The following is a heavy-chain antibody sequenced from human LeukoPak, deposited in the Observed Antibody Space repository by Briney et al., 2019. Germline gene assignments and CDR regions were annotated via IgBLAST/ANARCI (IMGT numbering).Heavy chain of an antibody. D-gene: IGHD1-14*01. V-gene: IGHV4-38-2*02. CDR1: GYSISSGYY. CDR2: IDHSGST. J-gene: IGHJ4*02. Sequence: SETLSLTCTVSGYSISSGYYWGWIRQPPGKGREWSGRIDHSGSTYYNPSLNSRVTISVETSKNTFSLKLSSVTAADTAVHYCARDREPRGCEYWGERTLVSVSS. CDR3: ARDREPRGCEY.